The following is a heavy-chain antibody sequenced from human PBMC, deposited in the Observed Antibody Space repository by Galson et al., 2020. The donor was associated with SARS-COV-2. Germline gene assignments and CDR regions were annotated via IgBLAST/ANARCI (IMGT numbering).Heavy chain of an antibody. CDR3: ARQNRIMGNYYGPFDI. Sequence: ASETLSLTCIVSGGSISSSSYYWGWIRQPPGKGLEWIGSIYYGGGSTHYNPSLKSQVTISVDTSKNQFSMKLTSVTAADTAVYYCARQNRIMGNYYGPFDIWGQGTMVTVSS. CDR1: GGSISSSSYY. V-gene: IGHV4-39*01. D-gene: IGHD1-26*01. J-gene: IGHJ3*02. CDR2: IYYGGGST.